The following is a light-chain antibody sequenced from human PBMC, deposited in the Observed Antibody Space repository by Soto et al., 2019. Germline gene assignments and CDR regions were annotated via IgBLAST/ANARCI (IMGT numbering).Light chain of an antibody. CDR2: GNS. Sequence: QYVLTQPPSVSGAPGQRVTISCTGCSSKIGARYDVHWYQQLPGTAPKLIIYGNSDRPSGVPDRFSGSKSGTSASLAITVLQAEDEADYYCQSYDSSLRGYVFGTGTQVPVL. CDR3: QSYDSSLRGYV. V-gene: IGLV1-40*01. CDR1: SSKIGARYD. J-gene: IGLJ1*01.